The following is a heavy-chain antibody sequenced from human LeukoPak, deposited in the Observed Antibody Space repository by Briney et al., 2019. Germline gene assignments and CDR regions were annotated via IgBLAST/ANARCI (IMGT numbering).Heavy chain of an antibody. CDR1: GGSVSSYY. V-gene: IGHV4-59*08. J-gene: IGHJ4*02. Sequence: SETLSLTCTVSGGSVSSYYWSWIRQPPGKGLEWIGYIYYSGSTNYNPSLKSRVTISVDTSKNQFSLKLSSVTAADTAVYYCARGRKDRATDILTGYYSPYYFDYWGQGTLVTVSS. D-gene: IGHD3-9*01. CDR2: IYYSGST. CDR3: ARGRKDRATDILTGYYSPYYFDY.